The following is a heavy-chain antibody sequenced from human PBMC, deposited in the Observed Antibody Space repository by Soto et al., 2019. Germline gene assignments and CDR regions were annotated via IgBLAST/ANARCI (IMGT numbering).Heavy chain of an antibody. CDR3: DRERVVVVQPAFWDPPHDAFDI. D-gene: IGHD2-2*01. V-gene: IGHV4-4*02. CDR1: GGSITSSNW. CDR2: IYHSGST. J-gene: IGHJ3*02. Sequence: SETLSLTCAVSGGSITSSNWWSWVRQPPGKGLEWIGEIYHSGSTNYNPSLKSRVNISLDKSKNQFSLKLSSVTAADTAVYYCDRERVVVVQPAFWDPPHDAFDIWAQGTMVTVSS.